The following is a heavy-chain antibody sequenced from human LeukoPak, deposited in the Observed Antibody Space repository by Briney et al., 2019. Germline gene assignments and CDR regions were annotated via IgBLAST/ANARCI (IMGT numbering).Heavy chain of an antibody. CDR3: AKCPRGWYYYMDV. Sequence: GGSLRLSCAASGFTFSSYGMHWVRQAPGKGLEWVAVIWYDGSNKYYADSVKGRFTISRDNSKNTLYLQMSSLRAEDTAVYYCAKCPRGWYYYMDVWGKGTTVTVSS. CDR2: IWYDGSNK. J-gene: IGHJ6*03. D-gene: IGHD2-15*01. CDR1: GFTFSSYG. V-gene: IGHV3-33*06.